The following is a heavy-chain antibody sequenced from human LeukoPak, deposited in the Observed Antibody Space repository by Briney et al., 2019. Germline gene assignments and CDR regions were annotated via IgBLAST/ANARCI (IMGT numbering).Heavy chain of an antibody. J-gene: IGHJ6*02. CDR3: ARDLSSSVLRYDFWSGYYGRYYYYGMDV. CDR1: GGSFSGYY. CDR2: INHSGST. Sequence: SETLSLTCTVYGGSFSGYYWSWIRQPPGKGLEWIGEINHSGSTNYNPSLKSRVTISVDTSKNQFSLKLSSVTAADTAVYYCARDLSSSVLRYDFWSGYYGRYYYYGMDVWGQGTTVTVSS. D-gene: IGHD3-3*01. V-gene: IGHV4-34*01.